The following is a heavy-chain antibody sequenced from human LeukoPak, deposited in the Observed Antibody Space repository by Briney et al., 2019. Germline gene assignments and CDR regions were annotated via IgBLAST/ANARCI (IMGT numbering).Heavy chain of an antibody. Sequence: GASVKVSCKASGYTFTSFDINWVRQATGQGLEWMGWMNPNSGHTGYAQKFQGRVTMTRNTSISTAYMELSSLRSEDTAVYYCARATVTTKNWYFDFWGRGTLVTVSS. D-gene: IGHD4-17*01. CDR1: GYTFTSFD. CDR2: MNPNSGHT. V-gene: IGHV1-8*01. J-gene: IGHJ2*01. CDR3: ARATVTTKNWYFDF.